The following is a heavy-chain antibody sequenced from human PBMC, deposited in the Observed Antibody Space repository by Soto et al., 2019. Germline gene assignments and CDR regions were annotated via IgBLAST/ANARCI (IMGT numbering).Heavy chain of an antibody. CDR1: GYTFTSYY. Sequence: ASVKVSCQASGYTFTSYYINWLRQATGQGLEWMGWINPNSGNTGYAQKLQGRVTITRNTYISTAYMELSSLRAEDTAVYYCSREGVVVVAAIQMGMDVWGQGTTVTVSS. CDR2: INPNSGNT. J-gene: IGHJ6*02. V-gene: IGHV1-8*01. CDR3: SREGVVVVAAIQMGMDV. D-gene: IGHD2-15*01.